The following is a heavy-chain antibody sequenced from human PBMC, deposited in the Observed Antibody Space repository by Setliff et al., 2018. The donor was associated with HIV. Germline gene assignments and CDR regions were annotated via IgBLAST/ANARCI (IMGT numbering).Heavy chain of an antibody. Sequence: ASVKVSCKASGYTFTTYYIHWVRQAPGQGLEWLGRINPNSGDTNYPQKFQGRVTMTRDTSISTAYMGLSRLRSDDTAVYYCVRDRGRYGDYRDFDYWGQGALVTVSS. CDR2: INPNSGDT. D-gene: IGHD4-17*01. V-gene: IGHV1-2*06. CDR1: GYTFTTYY. J-gene: IGHJ4*02. CDR3: VRDRGRYGDYRDFDY.